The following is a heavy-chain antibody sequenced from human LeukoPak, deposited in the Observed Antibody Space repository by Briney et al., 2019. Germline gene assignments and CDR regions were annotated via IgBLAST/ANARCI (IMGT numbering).Heavy chain of an antibody. D-gene: IGHD6-13*01. CDR3: ARVGGAYSSSWYSHYYYYMDV. V-gene: IGHV3-21*01. Sequence: GGSLRLSCAASGFTFSSYVMNWVRQAPGKGLEWVSYISSSNKYIYYADSVKGRFTISRDNAKNSLYLQMNSLRAEDTAVYYCARVGGAYSSSWYSHYYYYMDVWGKGTTVTISS. CDR2: ISSSNKYI. J-gene: IGHJ6*03. CDR1: GFTFSSYV.